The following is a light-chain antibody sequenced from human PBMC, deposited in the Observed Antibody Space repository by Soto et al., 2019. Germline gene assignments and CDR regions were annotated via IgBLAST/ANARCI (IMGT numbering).Light chain of an antibody. V-gene: IGKV1-39*01. Sequence: DIQRTQSPASLSSSLGDILTITCRASQYISTYLNWYQQKPGKAPKLLIYVASNLQSGVPSRFSGSGSGTDFTLTISSLKPEDIATYYCQESYSTSFGQGTKVDIK. J-gene: IGKJ1*01. CDR2: VAS. CDR1: QYISTY. CDR3: QESYSTS.